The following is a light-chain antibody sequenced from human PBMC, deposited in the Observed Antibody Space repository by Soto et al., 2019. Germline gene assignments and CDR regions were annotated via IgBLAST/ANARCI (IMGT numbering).Light chain of an antibody. J-gene: IGKJ1*01. CDR3: QQYYNWQPR. Sequence: ILLTQSPATLSASPGERVTLSCRASQSVSSKLAWYQQRPGQAPRLLIYAASTRATGVPSRFSGSGSGTEFIFTISSLQSEDNALYYCQQYYNWQPRFGQGTRWIS. CDR1: QSVSSK. CDR2: AAS. V-gene: IGKV3-15*01.